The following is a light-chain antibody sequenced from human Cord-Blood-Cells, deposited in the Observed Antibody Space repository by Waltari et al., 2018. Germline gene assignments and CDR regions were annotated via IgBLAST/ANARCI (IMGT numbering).Light chain of an antibody. CDR2: EVS. CDR3: SSYAGSNNLV. V-gene: IGLV2-8*01. J-gene: IGLJ2*01. Sequence: QSALTQPPSPSGSPGQSVTISCTGTRSDVGGSNYVSWYQQHPGKAPKLMIYEVSKRPSGVPDRFSGSKSGNTASLTVSGLQAEDEADYYCSSYAGSNNLVFGGGTKLTVL. CDR1: RSDVGGSNY.